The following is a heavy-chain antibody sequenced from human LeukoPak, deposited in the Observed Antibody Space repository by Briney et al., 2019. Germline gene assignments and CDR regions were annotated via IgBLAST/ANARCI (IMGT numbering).Heavy chain of an antibody. CDR3: ARHIASTGHFYY. Sequence: SETLSLTCTVSGGSISSYYWSWIRQPPGKGLEWIGYIYYSGSTNYNPSLKSRVTISVDTSKNQFSLKLSSVTAADTAVYYCARHIASTGHFYYWGQGTLVTVSS. CDR1: GGSISSYY. D-gene: IGHD6-13*01. J-gene: IGHJ4*02. V-gene: IGHV4-59*08. CDR2: IYYSGST.